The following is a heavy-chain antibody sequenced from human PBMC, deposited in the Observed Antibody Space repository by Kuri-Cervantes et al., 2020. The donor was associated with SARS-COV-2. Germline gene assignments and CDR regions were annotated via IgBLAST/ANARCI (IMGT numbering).Heavy chain of an antibody. J-gene: IGHJ6*02. CDR3: ARDREVWVLTAMVFYYGMDV. CDR1: GGSITFGYYY. Sequence: GSLRLSCTVSGGSITFGYYYWSWIRQPPGKGLEWIGYVDNSGTTNYNPSLKSRVTISVDMSKNQFSLKLSSVTAADTAVYYCARDREVWVLTAMVFYYGMDVWGQGTTVTVSS. CDR2: VDNSGTT. V-gene: IGHV4-61*01. D-gene: IGHD2-21*02.